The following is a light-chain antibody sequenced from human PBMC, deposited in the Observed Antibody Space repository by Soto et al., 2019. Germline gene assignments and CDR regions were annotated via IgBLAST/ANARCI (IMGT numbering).Light chain of an antibody. Sequence: DIQMTQSPSSLSASVGDRVTITCRASQTISTYLKWYQQKPGKAPRLLIYDASSLLSGVPSRFRGSGSGTDFTLTIASLQPEDFSPYYCQQSDSTPSTFGQGTKVEI. CDR1: QTISTY. V-gene: IGKV1-39*01. CDR3: QQSDSTPST. J-gene: IGKJ2*01. CDR2: DAS.